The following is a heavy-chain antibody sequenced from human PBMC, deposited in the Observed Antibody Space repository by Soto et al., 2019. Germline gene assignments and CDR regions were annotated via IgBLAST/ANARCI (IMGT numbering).Heavy chain of an antibody. CDR2: IFSNDER. CDR1: GFSLSDVRLG. J-gene: IGHJ5*02. Sequence: QVTLKESGPVLVKPTETLTLTCTVSGFSLSDVRLGVSWIRQPPGKALEWLAHIFSNDERSYTTSLKSRLTISEAPSKSQVVLTMTHVAPVDTATYYCARAGYCSDTSCYERRPDWFDPWGQGTLVTVSS. CDR3: ARAGYCSDTSCYERRPDWFDP. V-gene: IGHV2-26*01. D-gene: IGHD2-2*01.